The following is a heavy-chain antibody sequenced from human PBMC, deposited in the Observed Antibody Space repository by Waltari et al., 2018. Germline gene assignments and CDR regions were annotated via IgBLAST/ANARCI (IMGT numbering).Heavy chain of an antibody. Sequence: QVQLVQSGAEVKKPGASVKVSCKASGYTFTSYAMHWVRQAPGHGLEWMGWINAGNGNTKYSQKFQGRVTITRDTSASTAYMELSSLRSEDTAVYYCARDPGYCSGGSCYSAPDYWGQGTLVTVSS. CDR1: GYTFTSYA. CDR2: INAGNGNT. D-gene: IGHD2-15*01. CDR3: ARDPGYCSGGSCYSAPDY. V-gene: IGHV1-3*01. J-gene: IGHJ4*02.